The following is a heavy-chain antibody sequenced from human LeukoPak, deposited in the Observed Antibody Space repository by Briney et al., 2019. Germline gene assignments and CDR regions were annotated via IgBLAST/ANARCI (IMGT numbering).Heavy chain of an antibody. CDR2: IYSGGST. CDR1: GFTFSSYS. Sequence: GGSLRLSCAASGFTFSSYSMNWVRQAPGKGLEWVSVIYSGGSTYYADSVKGRFTISRDNSKNTLYLQMNSLRAEDTAVYYCARDKGGYFDLWGRGTLVTVSS. CDR3: ARDKGGYFDL. J-gene: IGHJ2*01. D-gene: IGHD3-16*01. V-gene: IGHV3-53*01.